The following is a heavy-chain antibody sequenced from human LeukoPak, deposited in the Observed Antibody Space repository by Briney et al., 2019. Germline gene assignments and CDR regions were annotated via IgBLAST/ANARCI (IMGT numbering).Heavy chain of an antibody. J-gene: IGHJ4*02. Sequence: SETLSLTCTVSGGSISGYYWGWMRQSPGGGLEWIVQIRYSCITNYNPSLRGRILLSVDTSKSQFSLRLRSVTAADTAVYYWARYVSSGLDYWGQGSLVTVSS. CDR3: ARYVSSGLDY. CDR2: IRYSCIT. CDR1: GGSISGYY. D-gene: IGHD3-22*01. V-gene: IGHV4-59*13.